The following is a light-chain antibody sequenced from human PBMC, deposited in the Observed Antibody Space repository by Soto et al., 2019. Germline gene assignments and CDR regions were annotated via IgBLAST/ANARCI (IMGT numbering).Light chain of an antibody. CDR3: QQYNRYSST. J-gene: IGKJ1*01. Sequence: DIQMTQSPSSVSASVGDRVTITCRASQSINNWLAWYQQKPGKAPKLLIYDASSLDSGVPSRFSAYGSGTEFTLTISSLQPDDFATYYCQQYNRYSSTFGQGTKVDIK. CDR1: QSINNW. CDR2: DAS. V-gene: IGKV1-5*01.